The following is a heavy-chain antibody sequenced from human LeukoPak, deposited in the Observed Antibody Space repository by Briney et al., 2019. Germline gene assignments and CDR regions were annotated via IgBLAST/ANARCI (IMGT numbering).Heavy chain of an antibody. CDR1: GYTFSSYS. D-gene: IGHD1-26*01. Sequence: GASVKVSCKSSGYTFSSYSIIWVRQAPGQGLEWMGWVTPYNGDTNYAQKLHGRVTMTTDTSTNTAYMELRSLTSDDTAVYYCARPSGSYFSSFDYWGQGTLVTVSS. J-gene: IGHJ4*02. CDR3: ARPSGSYFSSFDY. CDR2: VTPYNGDT. V-gene: IGHV1-18*01.